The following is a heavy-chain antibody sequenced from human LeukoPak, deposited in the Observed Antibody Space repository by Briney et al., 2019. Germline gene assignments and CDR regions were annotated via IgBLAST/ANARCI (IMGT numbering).Heavy chain of an antibody. Sequence: LTGGSLRLSCAASGFTVSSYYMSWVRQAPGKGLEWVSGTYSGGSTYYAASSKRSLTISSDNSKNTLYLQMNSLRAEDTAVYYCAREWCKMGDYDILTGYCPGGMDVWGQGTTVTVSS. J-gene: IGHJ6*02. CDR1: GFTVSSYY. V-gene: IGHV3-66*01. CDR3: AREWCKMGDYDILTGYCPGGMDV. D-gene: IGHD3-9*01. CDR2: TYSGGST.